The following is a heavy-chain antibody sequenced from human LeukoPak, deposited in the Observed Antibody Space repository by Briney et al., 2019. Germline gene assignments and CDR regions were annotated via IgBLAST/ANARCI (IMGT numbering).Heavy chain of an antibody. CDR2: IYDSGST. D-gene: IGHD2-15*01. J-gene: IGHJ3*02. CDR3: ARDCSGGSCYGAFDI. V-gene: IGHV4-30-4*01. Sequence: SETLSLTCTVSGASISSGDYYWSWIRQPPGKGLEWIGYIYDSGSTYYNPSLKSRITISVDTSENRFSLKLSSVTATDTAVYYCARDCSGGSCYGAFDIWGQGTMVTVSS. CDR1: GASISSGDYY.